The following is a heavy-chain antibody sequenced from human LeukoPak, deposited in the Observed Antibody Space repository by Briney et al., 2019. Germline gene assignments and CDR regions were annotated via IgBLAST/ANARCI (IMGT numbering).Heavy chain of an antibody. CDR2: ISISGIKT. V-gene: IGHV3-23*01. CDR3: AKDGGLWVSAHWGDS. CDR1: EFDFSTHA. D-gene: IGHD7-27*01. J-gene: IGHJ4*02. Sequence: GGSLRLSCAASEFDFSTHAMTWVRQAPGKGLEWVSAISISGIKTYYADSVKGRFTISRDNSKNTLYLQMYSLRAEDTAVYYCAKDGGLWVSAHWGDSWGRGTLVTVSS.